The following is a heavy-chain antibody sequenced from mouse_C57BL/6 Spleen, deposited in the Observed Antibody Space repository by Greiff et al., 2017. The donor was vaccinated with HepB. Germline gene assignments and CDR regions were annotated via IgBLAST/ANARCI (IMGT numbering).Heavy chain of an antibody. V-gene: IGHV14-1*01. CDR1: GFNIKDYY. D-gene: IGHD1-1*01. CDR3: TTDPFYYAGFAY. CDR2: IDPEDGDT. J-gene: IGHJ3*01. Sequence: VQLQQSGAELVRPGASVKLSCTASGFNIKDYYMHWVKQRPEQGLEWIGRIDPEDGDTEYAPKFQGKATMTADTSSNTAYLQLSSLTSVDTAVYYCTTDPFYYAGFAYWGKGTLVTVSA.